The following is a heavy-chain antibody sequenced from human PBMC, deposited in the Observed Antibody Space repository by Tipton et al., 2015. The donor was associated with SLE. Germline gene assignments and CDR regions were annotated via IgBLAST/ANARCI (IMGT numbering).Heavy chain of an antibody. CDR3: ARGGASSKWLDP. V-gene: IGHV4-59*01. CDR1: GDSITSDY. J-gene: IGHJ5*02. CDR2: IFDSGST. D-gene: IGHD6-6*01. Sequence: TLSLTCTVSGDSITSDYWTWFRQPPGKGLEWIGYIFDSGSTNYNPSLQSRVTISVDTSKNQFSLKVTSVTAADTAVYYCARGGASSKWLDPWGQGTLVTVSS.